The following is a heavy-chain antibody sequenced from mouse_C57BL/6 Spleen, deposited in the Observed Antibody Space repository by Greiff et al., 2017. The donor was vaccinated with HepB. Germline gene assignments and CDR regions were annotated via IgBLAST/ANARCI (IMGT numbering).Heavy chain of an antibody. J-gene: IGHJ2*01. Sequence: QVQLQQPGAELVKPGASVTMSCKASVYTFTSYWITWVKQRPGQGLAWIGDIYPGSGSTNYNEKFKSKATLTVDTSSSTAYLQHSSLTSEDSAVYYGARWGGLATNCDDWGQGTTLKVSS. CDR1: VYTFTSYW. CDR2: IYPGSGST. CDR3: ARWGGLATNCDD. V-gene: IGHV1-55*01. D-gene: IGHD1-2*01.